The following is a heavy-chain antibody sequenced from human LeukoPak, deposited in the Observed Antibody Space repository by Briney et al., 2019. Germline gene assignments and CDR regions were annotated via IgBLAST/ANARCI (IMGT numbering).Heavy chain of an antibody. J-gene: IGHJ4*02. Sequence: ASVKVSCKASGYTFTSYYMHWVRQAPGQGLEWMGIINPSGGSTSYAQKFQGRVTMTRDTSTSTVYMELSSLRSEDTAVYYCARADFPPIAAAGHYFDYWGQGTLVTVSS. D-gene: IGHD6-13*01. CDR1: GYTFTSYY. CDR3: ARADFPPIAAAGHYFDY. CDR2: INPSGGST. V-gene: IGHV1-46*01.